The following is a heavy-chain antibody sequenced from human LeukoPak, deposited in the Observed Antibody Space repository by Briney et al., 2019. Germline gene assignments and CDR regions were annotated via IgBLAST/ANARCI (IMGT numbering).Heavy chain of an antibody. J-gene: IGHJ4*02. Sequence: PSEALSLTCTVSGGSISSYYWSWIRQPPGKGLEGIGYIYYSGSTNYNPSLKSRVTISVDTSKNQFSLKLSSVTAADTAVYYCARFKGGYYYDSSGIDYWGQGTLVTVSS. D-gene: IGHD3-22*01. V-gene: IGHV4-59*01. CDR2: IYYSGST. CDR3: ARFKGGYYYDSSGIDY. CDR1: GGSISSYY.